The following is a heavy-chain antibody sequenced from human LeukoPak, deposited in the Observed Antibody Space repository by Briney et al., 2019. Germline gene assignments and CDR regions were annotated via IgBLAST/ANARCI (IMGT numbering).Heavy chain of an antibody. J-gene: IGHJ4*02. Sequence: PGGSLRLSCAASGFTFSNAWMSWVRQAPGKGLEWVSYISSSSSTIYYADSVKGRFTISRDNAKNSLYLQMNSLRVDDTAVYYCAREGTDWNYLSDFWGQGTLVTVSS. CDR1: GFTFSNAW. CDR2: ISSSSSTI. V-gene: IGHV3-48*01. CDR3: AREGTDWNYLSDF. D-gene: IGHD1-7*01.